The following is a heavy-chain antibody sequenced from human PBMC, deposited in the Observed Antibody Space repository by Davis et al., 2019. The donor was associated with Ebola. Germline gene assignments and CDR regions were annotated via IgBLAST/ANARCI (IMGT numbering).Heavy chain of an antibody. CDR1: GFTFSSYW. CDR3: TRDGITMVQGDSFYYYYYYGMDV. D-gene: IGHD3-10*01. CDR2: IRSKAYGGTT. Sequence: PGGSLRLSCAASGFTFSSYWMSWVRQAPGKGLEWVGFIRSKAYGGTTEYAASVKGRFTISRDDSKSIAYLQMNSLKTEDTAVYYCTRDGITMVQGDSFYYYYYYGMDVWGQGTTVTVSS. J-gene: IGHJ6*02. V-gene: IGHV3-49*04.